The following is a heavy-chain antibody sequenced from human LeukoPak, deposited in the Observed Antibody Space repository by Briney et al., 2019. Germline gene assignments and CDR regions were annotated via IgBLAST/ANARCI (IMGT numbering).Heavy chain of an antibody. CDR2: INTDGNYI. D-gene: IGHD3-9*01. Sequence: GGSLRLSCAASGFIFSNCWMLWFRRPPGKGLESVAHINTDGNYIVYADSVKGRFTISRDNAKNTLYLQMNSLRPEDTGVYYCATFGIDWSLSYWGQGALVTVSS. V-gene: IGHV3-74*01. J-gene: IGHJ4*02. CDR1: GFIFSNCW. CDR3: ATFGIDWSLSY.